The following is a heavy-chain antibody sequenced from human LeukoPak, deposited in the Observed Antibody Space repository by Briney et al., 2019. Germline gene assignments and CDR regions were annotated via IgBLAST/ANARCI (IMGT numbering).Heavy chain of an antibody. CDR2: ISGNGGRT. CDR3: AKSGADYSSWFFLPFDY. D-gene: IGHD6-13*01. Sequence: GGSLRLSCAASGFTFSTYAMTWVRQAPGKGLEWVSGISGNGGRTYYADSVQGRFTISRDNSRNTLYLQMNSLRAEDTAVYYCAKSGADYSSWFFLPFDYWGQGTLVTVSS. CDR1: GFTFSTYA. J-gene: IGHJ4*02. V-gene: IGHV3-23*01.